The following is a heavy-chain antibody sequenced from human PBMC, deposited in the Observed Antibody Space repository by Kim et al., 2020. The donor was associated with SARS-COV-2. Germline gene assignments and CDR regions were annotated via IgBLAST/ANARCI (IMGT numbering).Heavy chain of an antibody. V-gene: IGHV3-15*01. CDR3: TTTLSGIGRSSVCYAFAD. Sequence: NSRFTISRDNSKNTLYLQMTSLKTQDTAVYYCTTTLSGIGRSSVCYAFADWGQGTLVTVSS. J-gene: IGHJ4*02. D-gene: IGHD6-19*01.